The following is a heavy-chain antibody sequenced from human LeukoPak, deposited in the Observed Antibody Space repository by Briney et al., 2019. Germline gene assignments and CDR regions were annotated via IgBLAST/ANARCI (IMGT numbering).Heavy chain of an antibody. V-gene: IGHV3-30*18. D-gene: IGHD2-21*01. CDR2: ISHDGSDK. CDR3: AKVPGDGGPGY. CDR1: GFSSSTYG. J-gene: IGHJ4*02. Sequence: GGSLRLSCAASGFSSSTYGLNWVRQAPGKGLEWVAVISHDGSDKYYADSMKGRFTISRDNSKNTLYLQMTSLRPEDTALYYCAKVPGDGGPGYWGQGIMVTVSS.